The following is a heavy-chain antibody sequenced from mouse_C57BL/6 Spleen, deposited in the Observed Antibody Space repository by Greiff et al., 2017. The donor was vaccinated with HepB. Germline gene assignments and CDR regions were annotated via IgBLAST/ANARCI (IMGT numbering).Heavy chain of an antibody. J-gene: IGHJ3*01. V-gene: IGHV1-69*01. Sequence: VQLQQPGAELVMPGASVKLSCKASGYTFTSYWMHWVKQRPGQGLEWIGEIDPSDSYTNYNQKFKGKSTLTVDKSSSTAYMQLSSLTSEDSAVYYCARSVSTMDTREAWFAYWGQGTLVTVSA. CDR2: IDPSDSYT. CDR1: GYTFTSYW. CDR3: ARSVSTMDTREAWFAY. D-gene: IGHD2-2*01.